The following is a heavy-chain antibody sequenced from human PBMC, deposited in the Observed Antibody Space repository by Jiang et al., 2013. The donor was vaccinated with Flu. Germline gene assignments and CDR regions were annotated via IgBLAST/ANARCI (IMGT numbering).Heavy chain of an antibody. V-gene: IGHV6-1*01. D-gene: IGHD3-22*01. CDR3: ARGVYYDSSGYPYYFDY. J-gene: IGHJ4*02. Sequence: SVSSNSAAWNWIRQSPSRGLEWLGRTYYRSKWYNDYAVSVKSRITINPDTSKNQFSLQLNSVTPEDTAVYYCARGVYYDSSGYPYYFDYWGQGTLVTVSS. CDR1: SVSSNSAA. CDR2: TYYRSKWYN.